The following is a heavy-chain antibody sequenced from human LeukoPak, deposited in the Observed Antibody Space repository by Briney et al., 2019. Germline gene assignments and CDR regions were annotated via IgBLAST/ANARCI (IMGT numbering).Heavy chain of an antibody. Sequence: GGSLRLSCAASGFTFSDYNMNWVRQAPGRGLDWVSSISSSSSYIYYADSVKGRFTISRDNAKNSLYLQMNSLRAEDTALYYCAKDIRGSTSWYGLDYWGQGTLVTVPS. CDR1: GFTFSDYN. CDR3: AKDIRGSTSWYGLDY. D-gene: IGHD6-13*01. V-gene: IGHV3-21*04. J-gene: IGHJ4*02. CDR2: ISSSSSYI.